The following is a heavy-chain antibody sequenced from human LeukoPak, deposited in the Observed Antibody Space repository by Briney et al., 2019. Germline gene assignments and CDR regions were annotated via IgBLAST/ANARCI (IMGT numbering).Heavy chain of an antibody. Sequence: ASVKVSCKASGYTFTGYYMHWVRQAPGQGLEWMGRINPNSGGTNYAQKFQGRVTMTRDTSISTAHMELSRLRSDDAAVYYCARENSSIAAAGNDYWGQGTLVTVSS. J-gene: IGHJ4*02. V-gene: IGHV1-2*06. CDR2: INPNSGGT. CDR1: GYTFTGYY. CDR3: ARENSSIAAAGNDY. D-gene: IGHD6-13*01.